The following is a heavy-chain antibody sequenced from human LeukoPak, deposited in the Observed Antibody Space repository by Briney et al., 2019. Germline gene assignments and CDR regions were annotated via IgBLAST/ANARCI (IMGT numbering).Heavy chain of an antibody. CDR2: IKQDGSEK. Sequence: GGSLRLSCAASGFTFSSYAMSWVRQAPGKGLEWVANIKQDGSEKYYVDSVKGRFTISRDNAKNSLYLQMNSLRAEDTAVYYCARHRLDASRFQADFDYWGQGTLVTVSS. CDR1: GFTFSSYA. V-gene: IGHV3-7*03. J-gene: IGHJ4*02. D-gene: IGHD2-8*01. CDR3: ARHRLDASRFQADFDY.